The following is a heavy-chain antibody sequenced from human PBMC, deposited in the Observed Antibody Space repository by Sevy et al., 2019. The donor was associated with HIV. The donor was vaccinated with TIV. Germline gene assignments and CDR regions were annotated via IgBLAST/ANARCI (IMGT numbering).Heavy chain of an antibody. CDR1: GFIFNSYW. Sequence: GGSLRLSCEGSGFIFNSYWMSWVRQAPGKGLEWVANIKEDGSEENYVNSVKGRFTISRDNAKNSVYLEMNSLRVEDTAVYFCASEYSFAAFFDYWSQGPGSPSPQ. V-gene: IGHV3-7*01. D-gene: IGHD5-12*01. J-gene: IGHJ4*02. CDR3: ASEYSFAAFFDY. CDR2: IKEDGSEE.